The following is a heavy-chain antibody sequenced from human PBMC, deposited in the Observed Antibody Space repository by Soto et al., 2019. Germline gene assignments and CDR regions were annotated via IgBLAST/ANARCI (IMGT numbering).Heavy chain of an antibody. CDR3: ARDVMGLDIVATIPYKDYYMDV. D-gene: IGHD5-12*01. J-gene: IGHJ6*03. CDR2: IYSGGST. Sequence: GGSLRLSCAASGFTVSSNYMSWVRQAPGKGLEWVSVIYSGGSTYYADSVKGRFTISRDNSKNTLYLQMNSLRAEDTAVYYCARDVMGLDIVATIPYKDYYMDVWGKGTTVTVSS. V-gene: IGHV3-66*01. CDR1: GFTVSSNY.